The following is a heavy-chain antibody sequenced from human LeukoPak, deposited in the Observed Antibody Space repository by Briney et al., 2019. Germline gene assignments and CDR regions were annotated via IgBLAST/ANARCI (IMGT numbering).Heavy chain of an antibody. Sequence: GGSLRLSCVASGFTFSSYSMNWVRQAPGKGLEWVSSISSSSSYIYFADSVKGRFTISRDNAKNSLYLQMNSLRAEDTAVYYCARDQVETYYYYYYMDVWGKGTTVTISS. V-gene: IGHV3-21*01. CDR2: ISSSSSYI. D-gene: IGHD2-21*02. J-gene: IGHJ6*03. CDR1: GFTFSSYS. CDR3: ARDQVETYYYYYYMDV.